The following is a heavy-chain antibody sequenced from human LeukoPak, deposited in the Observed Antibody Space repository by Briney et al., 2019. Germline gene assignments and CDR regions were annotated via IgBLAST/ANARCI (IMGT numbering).Heavy chain of an antibody. CDR3: ARFYCSGGSCSGGLDY. V-gene: IGHV4-59*01. D-gene: IGHD2-15*01. CDR2: IHYSGSI. Sequence: SETLSLTCTVSGGSISSYYWSWIRQPPGEGLEWIGYIHYSGSINYNPSLKSRVTISVDTSKNQFSLKLSSVTAADTAVYYCARFYCSGGSCSGGLDYWGQGTLVTVSS. J-gene: IGHJ4*02. CDR1: GGSISSYY.